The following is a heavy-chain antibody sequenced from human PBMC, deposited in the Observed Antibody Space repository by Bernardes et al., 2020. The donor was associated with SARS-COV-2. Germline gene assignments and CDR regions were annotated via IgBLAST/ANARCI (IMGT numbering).Heavy chain of an antibody. D-gene: IGHD2-2*01. J-gene: IGHJ6*02. CDR2: ISSSSSYI. CDR3: ARDRGCSSTSCGLPVPNNYYYYYGMDV. Sequence: GGSLRLSCAASGFTFSSYSMNWVRQAPGKGLEWVSSISSSSSYIYYADSVKGRFTISRDNAKNSLYLQMNSLRAEDTAVYYCARDRGCSSTSCGLPVPNNYYYYYGMDVWGQGTMVHVSS. V-gene: IGHV3-21*01. CDR1: GFTFSSYS.